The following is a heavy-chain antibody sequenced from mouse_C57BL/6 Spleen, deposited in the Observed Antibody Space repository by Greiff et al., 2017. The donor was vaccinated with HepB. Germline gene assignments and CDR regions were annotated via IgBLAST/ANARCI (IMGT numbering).Heavy chain of an antibody. V-gene: IGHV1-72*01. CDR1: GYTFTSYW. CDR3: AREGWDWFAY. D-gene: IGHD1-1*02. CDR2: IDPNSGGT. Sequence: QVQLQQPGAELVKPGASVKLSCKASGYTFTSYWMHWVKQRPGRGLEWIVRIDPNSGGTKYNEKFKSKATLTVDKPSSTAYMQLSSLTSEDSAVYYCAREGWDWFAYWGQGTLVTVSA. J-gene: IGHJ3*01.